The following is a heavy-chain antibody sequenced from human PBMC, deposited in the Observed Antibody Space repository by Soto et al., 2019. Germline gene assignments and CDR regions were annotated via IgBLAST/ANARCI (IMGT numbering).Heavy chain of an antibody. D-gene: IGHD2-21*01. CDR2: ITSNGGNT. CDR3: ARRIPFGYGMDV. Sequence: EVQLVESGGGLVQPGGSLRLSCVASGFTFSSYAMHWVRQAPGKGLEYVSAITSNGGNTDYASSVKGRFTISRDNSKNTLYLQMGSLRAEDMAVYYCARRIPFGYGMDVWGQGTTVTVSS. CDR1: GFTFSSYA. J-gene: IGHJ6*02. V-gene: IGHV3-64*01.